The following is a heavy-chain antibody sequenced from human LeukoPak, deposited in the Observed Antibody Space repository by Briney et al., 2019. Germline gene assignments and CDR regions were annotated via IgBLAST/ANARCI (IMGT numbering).Heavy chain of an antibody. CDR1: AFTVSSNY. D-gene: IGHD3-3*01. CDR2: IYSGGYI. CDR3: AKTFWSGYYISYGMDV. Sequence: KTGGSLRLSCAASAFTVSSNYMNWVRQAPGKWLEWVSVIYSGGYIYYADSVKGRFTISRDNSKNTLYLQMNSLRAEDTAVYYCAKTFWSGYYISYGMDVWGQGTTVTVSS. J-gene: IGHJ6*02. V-gene: IGHV3-66*02.